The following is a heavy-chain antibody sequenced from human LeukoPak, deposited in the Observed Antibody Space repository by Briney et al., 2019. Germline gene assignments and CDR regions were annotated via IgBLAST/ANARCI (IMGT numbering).Heavy chain of an antibody. CDR1: GGSISSSSYY. Sequence: KPSETLSLTCTVSGGSISSSSYYWGWIRQPPGKGLEWIGSIYYSGSTYYNPSLKSRVTISVDTSKNQFSLKLSSVTAADTAVYYCARHAYQLRYPDAFDIWGQGTMVTVSS. D-gene: IGHD2-2*02. V-gene: IGHV4-39*01. CDR2: IYYSGST. J-gene: IGHJ3*02. CDR3: ARHAYQLRYPDAFDI.